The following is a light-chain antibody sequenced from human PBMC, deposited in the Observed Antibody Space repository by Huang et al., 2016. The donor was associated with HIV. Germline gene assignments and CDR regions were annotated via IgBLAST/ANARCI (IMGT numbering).Light chain of an antibody. CDR3: QQYYTTPRT. V-gene: IGKV4-1*01. CDR2: WAS. CDR1: QSVLYSLKNKNY. J-gene: IGKJ3*01. Sequence: DIVMTQSPDSLAVSLGERATINCKSSQSVLYSLKNKNYLTWYQQRPGKPPNLLIYWASPRESGVPDRFSGSGSGTDFTLTISALQAEDVAVYYCQQYYTTPRTFGPGTKVDIK.